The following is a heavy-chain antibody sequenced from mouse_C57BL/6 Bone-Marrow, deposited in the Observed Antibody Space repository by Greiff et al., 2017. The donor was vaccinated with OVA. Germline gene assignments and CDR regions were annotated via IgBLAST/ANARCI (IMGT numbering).Heavy chain of an antibody. V-gene: IGHV1-62-2*01. J-gene: IGHJ1*03. D-gene: IGHD1-1*01. CDR1: GYTFTEYT. CDR2: FYPGSGSI. Sequence: QVHVKQSGAELVKPGASVKLSCKASGYTFTEYTIHWVKQRSGQGLEWIGWFYPGSGSIKYNEKFKDKATLTADKSSSTVYMELSRLTSEDSAVYFCARHEDPNYYGSSYLGVWGTGTTVTVSS. CDR3: ARHEDPNYYGSSYLGV.